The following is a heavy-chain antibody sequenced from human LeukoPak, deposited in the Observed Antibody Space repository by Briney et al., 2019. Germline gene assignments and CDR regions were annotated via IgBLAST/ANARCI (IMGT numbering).Heavy chain of an antibody. Sequence: EASVNVSCKAAGYTFTSNYIHWVRQAPGQGLEWMGMIYPRDGSTSYAQKFQGRVTVPRDTSPSTVHMELTGLRSEDTALYSCPSGPPEWGFDLSGPGTLVTVSS. CDR1: GYTFTSNY. V-gene: IGHV1-46*01. J-gene: IGHJ2*01. D-gene: IGHD1-14*01. CDR3: PSGPPEWGFDL. CDR2: IYPRDGST.